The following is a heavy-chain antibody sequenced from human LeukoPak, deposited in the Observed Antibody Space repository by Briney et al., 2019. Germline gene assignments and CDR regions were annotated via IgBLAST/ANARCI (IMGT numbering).Heavy chain of an antibody. CDR1: GGSFSGYY. V-gene: IGHV4-34*01. CDR3: GLYCSSTGCYPESLYGMDV. Sequence: PSETLSLTCAVYGGSFSGYYWSWIRQPPGKGLEWIGEINHSGSTNYNPSLKSRVTISVDTSKNQFSLKLSSVTAADTAVYYCGLYCSSTGCYPESLYGMDVWGQGTTVTVSS. D-gene: IGHD2-2*01. CDR2: INHSGST. J-gene: IGHJ6*02.